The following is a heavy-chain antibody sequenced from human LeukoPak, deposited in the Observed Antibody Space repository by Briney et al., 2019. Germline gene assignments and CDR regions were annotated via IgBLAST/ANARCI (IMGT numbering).Heavy chain of an antibody. CDR2: ISYGGSNK. V-gene: IGHV3-30*18. CDR1: GFTFSSYG. CDR3: AKRIVGPYFYYFDY. D-gene: IGHD1-26*01. Sequence: GRSLRLSCAASGFTFSSYGMHWVRQAPGKGLEWVAVISYGGSNKYYADSVKGRFTISRDNSKNTLYLQMNSLRAEDTAVYYCAKRIVGPYFYYFDYWGQGTLVTVSS. J-gene: IGHJ4*02.